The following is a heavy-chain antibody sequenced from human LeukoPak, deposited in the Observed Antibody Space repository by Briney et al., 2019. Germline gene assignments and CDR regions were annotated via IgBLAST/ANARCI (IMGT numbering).Heavy chain of an antibody. CDR1: GFTFSSYG. V-gene: IGHV3-30*02. CDR2: IRYDGSNK. Sequence: PGGSLRLSCAASGFTFSSYGMNWVRQAPGKGLEWVAFIRYDGSNKYYAESVKGRFTISRDNSKNTLYLQMNSLRAEDTAVYYCVRSPYGDWAYDYFDYWGQGTLVTVSS. CDR3: VRSPYGDWAYDYFDY. D-gene: IGHD4-17*01. J-gene: IGHJ4*02.